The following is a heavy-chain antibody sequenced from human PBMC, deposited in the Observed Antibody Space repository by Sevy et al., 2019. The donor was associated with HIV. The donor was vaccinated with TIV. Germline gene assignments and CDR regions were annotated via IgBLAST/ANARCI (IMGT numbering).Heavy chain of an antibody. D-gene: IGHD1-26*01. CDR2: ISYDGCRK. V-gene: IGHV3-30*14. CDR1: GFTFSSYT. CDR3: ACDLGLSGSYSWLAY. J-gene: IGHJ4*02. Sequence: GGSLRLSCAASGFTFSSYTMHWVRQAPGKGLEWVAFISYDGCRKYYADSVKGGLTISRDNSKNTLYLQMKNLRAEDTAVFYCACDLGLSGSYSWLAYWGQGTLVTVSS.